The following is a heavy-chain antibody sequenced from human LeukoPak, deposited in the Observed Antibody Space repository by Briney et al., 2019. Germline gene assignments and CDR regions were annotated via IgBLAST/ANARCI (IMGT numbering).Heavy chain of an antibody. CDR3: ARGFDYYDSSGYNSDAFDI. V-gene: IGHV1-8*02. CDR1: GYTFTSYD. J-gene: IGHJ3*02. CDR2: MNPNSGNT. Sequence: ASVKVSCKASGYTFTSYDINWVRQATGQGLEWMGWMNPNSGNTGYAQKFQGRVTMTRNTSISTAYMELSRLRYDDTAVYYCARGFDYYDSSGYNSDAFDIWGQGTMVTVSS. D-gene: IGHD3-22*01.